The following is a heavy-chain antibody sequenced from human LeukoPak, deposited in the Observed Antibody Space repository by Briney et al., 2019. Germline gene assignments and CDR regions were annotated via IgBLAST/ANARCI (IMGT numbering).Heavy chain of an antibody. D-gene: IGHD6-19*01. CDR1: GGSFSGYY. CDR2: IYYSGST. CDR3: ALAVAGTFDY. J-gene: IGHJ4*02. Sequence: SETLPLTCAVYGGSFSGYYWGWIRQPPGKGLEWIGSIYYSGSTYYNPSLKSRVTISVDTSKNQFSLKPSSVTAADTAVYYCALAVAGTFDYWGQGTLVTVPS. V-gene: IGHV4-34*01.